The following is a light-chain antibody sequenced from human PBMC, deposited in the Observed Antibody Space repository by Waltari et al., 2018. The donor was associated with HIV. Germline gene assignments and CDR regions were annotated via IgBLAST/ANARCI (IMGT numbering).Light chain of an antibody. V-gene: IGKV1-39*01. CDR1: QTVNNK. J-gene: IGKJ3*01. Sequence: DIQMTQSPSSLSASVGDSVTITCRASQTVNNKLNWYQQKPGEAPKVLIYDASTLQSGVPSRFRGGGSWTDFTLTITSLQLDDFATYFCQQSFSYPLTFGPGTKVDI. CDR2: DAS. CDR3: QQSFSYPLT.